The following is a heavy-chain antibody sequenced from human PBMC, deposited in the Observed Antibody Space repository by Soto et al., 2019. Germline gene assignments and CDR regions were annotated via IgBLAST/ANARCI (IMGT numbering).Heavy chain of an antibody. CDR2: INPKSGGP. Sequence: ASVKVSCKTSGYTFTGYYMHCVRQAPGQGFEWVGGINPKSGGPKYVPKFQGRVTVTRDTSTSTAYMELNRLTSDDTAVYYCASEDCRNTNCLKGFDYWGQGTLVTVSS. J-gene: IGHJ4*02. D-gene: IGHD2-15*01. CDR3: ASEDCRNTNCLKGFDY. CDR1: GYTFTGYY. V-gene: IGHV1-2*02.